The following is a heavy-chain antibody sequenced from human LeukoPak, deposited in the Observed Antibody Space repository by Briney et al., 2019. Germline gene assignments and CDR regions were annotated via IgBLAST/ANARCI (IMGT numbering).Heavy chain of an antibody. D-gene: IGHD6-13*01. CDR3: AKDVGRYSSSWYGH. V-gene: IGHV3-23*01. CDR2: ISGSGGST. J-gene: IGHJ5*02. CDR1: GFTFSSYA. Sequence: PGGSLRLSSAASGFTFSSYAMSWVRQAPGKGLEWVSAISGSGGSTYYADSVKGRFTISRDNSKNTLYLQMNSLRAEDTAVYYCAKDVGRYSSSWYGHWGQGTLVTVSS.